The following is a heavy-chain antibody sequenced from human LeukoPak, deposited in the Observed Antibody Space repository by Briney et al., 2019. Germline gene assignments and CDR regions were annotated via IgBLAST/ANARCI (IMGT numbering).Heavy chain of an antibody. CDR3: ARGAAAGTEYNWFDP. D-gene: IGHD6-13*01. CDR2: IYTSGST. V-gene: IGHV4-4*07. Sequence: SETLSLTCTVSGGSISRYYWSWIRQPAGKGLEWIGRIYTSGSTNYNPSLKSRVTMSVDTSKNQFSLKLSSVTAADTAVYYCARGAAAGTEYNWFDPWGQGTLVTVSS. CDR1: GGSISRYY. J-gene: IGHJ5*02.